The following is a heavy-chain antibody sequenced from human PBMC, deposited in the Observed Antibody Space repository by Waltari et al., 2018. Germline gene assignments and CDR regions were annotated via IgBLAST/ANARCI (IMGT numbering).Heavy chain of an antibody. CDR3: ARGGYSSSWLMIDY. V-gene: IGHV3-30-3*01. CDR2: ISYDGSNK. J-gene: IGHJ4*02. Sequence: QVQLVESGGGVVQPGRSLRLSCAASGFTFSSYAMHWVRQAPGKGLGWVAVISYDGSNKYYADSVKGRFTISRDNSKNTLYLQMNSLRAEDTAVYYCARGGYSSSWLMIDYWGQGTLVTVSS. D-gene: IGHD6-13*01. CDR1: GFTFSSYA.